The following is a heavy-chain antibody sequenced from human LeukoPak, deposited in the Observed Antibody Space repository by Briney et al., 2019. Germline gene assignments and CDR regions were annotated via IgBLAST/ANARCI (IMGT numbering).Heavy chain of an antibody. V-gene: IGHV1-2*02. D-gene: IGHD4-17*01. CDR1: GYTFTGYY. J-gene: IGHJ5*02. Sequence: ASVKVPCKASGYTFTGYYMHWVRQAPGQGLEWMGWINPNSGGTNYAQKFQGRVTMTRDTSISTAYMELSRLRSDDTAVYYCASLHYGPTPDWFDPWGQGTLVTVSS. CDR3: ASLHYGPTPDWFDP. CDR2: INPNSGGT.